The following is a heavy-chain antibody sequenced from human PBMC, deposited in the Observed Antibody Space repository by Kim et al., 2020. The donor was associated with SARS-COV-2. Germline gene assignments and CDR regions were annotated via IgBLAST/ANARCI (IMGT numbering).Heavy chain of an antibody. Sequence: GGSLRLSCTASGFTFSNSGMAWVRQAPGKGKEWVSAIGAGGSTFYPDSAKGRFIISRDNSENTLYLQMNSLKAEDTAIYYCAKERVGRSWGSYHEYLCQGTLVTVSS. CDR3: AKERVGRSWGSYHEY. D-gene: IGHD6-13*01. J-gene: IGHJ4*02. V-gene: IGHV3-23*01. CDR2: IGAGGST. CDR1: GFTFSNSG.